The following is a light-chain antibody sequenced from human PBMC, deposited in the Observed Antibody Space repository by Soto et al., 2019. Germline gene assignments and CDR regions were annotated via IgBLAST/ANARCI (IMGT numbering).Light chain of an antibody. CDR3: QQSYSAPVT. CDR2: AAS. V-gene: IGKV1-39*01. J-gene: IGKJ2*01. Sequence: DIQMTQSLSSLSASIGDRVTITCRASQSISSYLNWFQQKPGEAPKLLIQAASSLQSGVPSRFSGSGSGTDLTITINSLQPEDFAVYYCQQSYSAPVTFGQGTKVDIK. CDR1: QSISSY.